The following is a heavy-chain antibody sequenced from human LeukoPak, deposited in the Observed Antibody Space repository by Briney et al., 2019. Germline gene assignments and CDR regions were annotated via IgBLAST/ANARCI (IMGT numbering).Heavy chain of an antibody. J-gene: IGHJ5*02. CDR2: ISPYNDNT. D-gene: IGHD2-2*01. CDR1: GYTFTSSV. CDR3: ARALGYQLLSWWFDP. V-gene: IGHV1-18*01. Sequence: ASAKVSCKASGYTFTSSVISWVRQAPGQGLEWMGWISPYNDNTNYAQKLQGRVTMTTDTSTSTAYMELRSLRSDDTAVYYCARALGYQLLSWWFDPWGQGTLVTVSS.